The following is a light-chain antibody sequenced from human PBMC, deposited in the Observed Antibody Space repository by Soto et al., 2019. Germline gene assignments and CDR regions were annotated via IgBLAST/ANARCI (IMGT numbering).Light chain of an antibody. CDR1: ESVSSN. J-gene: IGKJ2*01. CDR2: GAS. Sequence: IVLTQSPATLSVSPGDRATLSRRASESVSSNVAWYQQKPGQTPRLLIYGASTRATGVPPRFSGSRSGTEFTLTISSLQSEDFAVYYCQQYFNWPPYTFGQGTKVDIK. V-gene: IGKV3-15*01. CDR3: QQYFNWPPYT.